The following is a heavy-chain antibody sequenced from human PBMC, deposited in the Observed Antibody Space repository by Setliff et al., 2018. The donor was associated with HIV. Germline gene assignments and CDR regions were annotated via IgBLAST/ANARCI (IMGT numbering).Heavy chain of an antibody. CDR1: GDSISRYY. CDR2: IQTSGST. J-gene: IGHJ4*02. V-gene: IGHV4-4*07. CDR3: ASSPAWRSDFGLHTFDY. Sequence: PSETLSLTCTVSGDSISRYYWSWIRQPAGKGLEWIGRIQTSGSTNYNPSLKTRVTMSADTSKNQFSLKLSSVTAADTAVYYCASSPAWRSDFGLHTFDYWGQGTLVTVLL. D-gene: IGHD2-2*01.